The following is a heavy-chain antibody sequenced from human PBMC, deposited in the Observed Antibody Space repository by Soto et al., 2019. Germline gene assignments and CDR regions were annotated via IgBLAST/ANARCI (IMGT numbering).Heavy chain of an antibody. Sequence: GESLKISCKGSGYSFTSYWISWVRQMPGKGLEWMGRIDPSDSYANYSPSFQGHVTISADKSISTAYLQWSSLKASDTAMYYCATHRIAGNAFDIWGQGTMVTVSS. CDR1: GYSFTSYW. V-gene: IGHV5-10-1*01. D-gene: IGHD6-13*01. CDR2: IDPSDSYA. J-gene: IGHJ3*02. CDR3: ATHRIAGNAFDI.